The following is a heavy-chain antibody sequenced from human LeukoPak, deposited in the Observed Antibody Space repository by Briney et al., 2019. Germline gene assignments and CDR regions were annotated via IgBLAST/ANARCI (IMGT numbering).Heavy chain of an antibody. Sequence: VASVKVPCKASGGTFSSYAISWVRQAPGQGLEWMGGIIPIFGTAKYAQKLQGRVTMTTDTSTSTAYMELRSLRSDDTAVYYCARERGYDEPIFDYWGQGTLVTVSS. CDR3: ARERGYDEPIFDY. D-gene: IGHD5-12*01. V-gene: IGHV1-69*05. CDR1: GGTFSSYA. J-gene: IGHJ4*02. CDR2: IIPIFGTA.